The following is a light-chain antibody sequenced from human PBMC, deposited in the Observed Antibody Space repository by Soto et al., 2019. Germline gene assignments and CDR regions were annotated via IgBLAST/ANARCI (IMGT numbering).Light chain of an antibody. Sequence: QSVLTQPASVSGSPGQSITISCTGTSSDVGGYNYVAWHQQHPGKAPKLMIYDVSNRPSGVSNRFSGSKSGNTASLTISGLQAEDEADYYCSSYTSSSTLIFGGGTKLTVL. V-gene: IGLV2-14*03. J-gene: IGLJ2*01. CDR2: DVS. CDR3: SSYTSSSTLI. CDR1: SSDVGGYNY.